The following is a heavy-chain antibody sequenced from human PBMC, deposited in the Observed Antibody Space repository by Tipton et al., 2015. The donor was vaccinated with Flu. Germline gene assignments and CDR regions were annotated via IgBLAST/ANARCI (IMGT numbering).Heavy chain of an antibody. CDR2: ISPDGSRT. V-gene: IGHV3-74*01. J-gene: IGHJ4*02. CDR3: ARDLTVAGTGPHFDY. Sequence: GSLRLSCAASGFTFTSHWIHWVRQTPGKGLEWVSRISPDGSRTTYADSVKGRFTISRDNAKNSLYLQLNSPSAEDTAVYYCARDLTVAGTGPHFDYWGQGTLVTVSS. D-gene: IGHD6-19*01. CDR1: GFTFTSHW.